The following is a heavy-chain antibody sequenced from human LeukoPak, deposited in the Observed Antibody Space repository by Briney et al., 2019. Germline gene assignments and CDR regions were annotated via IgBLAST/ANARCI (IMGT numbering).Heavy chain of an antibody. Sequence: GGSLRLSCAASGFTFSSYGMHWVRQAPGKGLEWVAVISYDGSNKYYADSVKGRFTISRDNSKNTLYLQMNSLRAEDTAVYYCARVGTRSLIRGGFDPWGQGTLVTVSS. CDR1: GFTFSSYG. CDR3: ARVGTRSLIRGGFDP. J-gene: IGHJ5*02. CDR2: ISYDGSNK. V-gene: IGHV3-30*03. D-gene: IGHD1-1*01.